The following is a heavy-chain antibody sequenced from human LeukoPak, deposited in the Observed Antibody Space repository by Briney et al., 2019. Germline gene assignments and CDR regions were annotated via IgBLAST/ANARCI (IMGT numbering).Heavy chain of an antibody. V-gene: IGHV4-61*02. Sequence: SETLSLTCTVSGGSISSGSYYWSWIRQPAGKGLEWIGRIYTSGSTNYNPSLKSRDTISVDTSKNQFSLKLSSVTAADTAVYYCAARRGAEGDYWGQGTLVTVSS. CDR2: IYTSGST. CDR1: GGSISSGSYY. D-gene: IGHD1-26*01. CDR3: AARRGAEGDY. J-gene: IGHJ4*02.